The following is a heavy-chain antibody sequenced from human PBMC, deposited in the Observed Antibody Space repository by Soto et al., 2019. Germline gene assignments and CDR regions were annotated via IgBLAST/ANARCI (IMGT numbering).Heavy chain of an antibody. CDR3: ARDADYGGSRGGMDV. V-gene: IGHV4-31*03. CDR1: GGSVNNANYF. D-gene: IGHD4-17*01. J-gene: IGHJ6*02. CDR2: IYYSGST. Sequence: QVRLEESGPGLVKPSETLSLICSVSGGSVNNANYFWNWIRHHPENGLEWIGYIYYSGSTRYNPSFKTRATLSIDTSKNQSSLRLNSVTVADTAVYFCARDADYGGSRGGMDVWGRGTMVTVSS.